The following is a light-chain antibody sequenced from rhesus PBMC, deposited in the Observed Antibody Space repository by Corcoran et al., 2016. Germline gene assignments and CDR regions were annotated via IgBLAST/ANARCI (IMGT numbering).Light chain of an antibody. J-gene: IGKJ2*01. V-gene: IGKV2S2*01. CDR1: QSLLHSNGNTS. CDR2: KVT. Sequence: DIVMTQTPLSLPVTPGEPASISCRSSQSLLHSNGNTSLDWYLQKPGQFPRLLIYKVTNRESGVPDRFSGSWTGTDVTLKISRVEHEDVGVYYCMQSTKEMYSFGQGTKVEIK. CDR3: MQSTKEMYS.